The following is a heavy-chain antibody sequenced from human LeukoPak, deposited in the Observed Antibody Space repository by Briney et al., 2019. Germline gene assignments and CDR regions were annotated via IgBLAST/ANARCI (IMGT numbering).Heavy chain of an antibody. D-gene: IGHD3-3*01. CDR3: AKDHYWSIDY. Sequence: GGSLRLSCAASGFDFSSNWMHWVRHAPGQGLVWVSRIKGDGISTNYADSVKGRFTISRDIAKNTLYLQMNSLRAEDTGVYYCAKDHYWSIDYWGRGTLVTVSA. V-gene: IGHV3-74*01. CDR2: IKGDGIST. CDR1: GFDFSSNW. J-gene: IGHJ4*02.